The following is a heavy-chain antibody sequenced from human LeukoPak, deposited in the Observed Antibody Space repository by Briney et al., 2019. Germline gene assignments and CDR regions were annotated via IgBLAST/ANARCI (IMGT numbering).Heavy chain of an antibody. CDR3: AREKQKYSSGWYCLDY. J-gene: IGHJ4*02. CDR2: IWYDGSNK. Sequence: GGSLRLSCAASGFTFSTYGLHWVRQAPGKGLERVALIWYDGSNKYYADSVKGRFTISRDNSKNTLYLQMNSLRAEDTAVYYCAREKQKYSSGWYCLDYWGQGTLVTVSS. CDR1: GFTFSTYG. V-gene: IGHV3-33*01. D-gene: IGHD6-19*01.